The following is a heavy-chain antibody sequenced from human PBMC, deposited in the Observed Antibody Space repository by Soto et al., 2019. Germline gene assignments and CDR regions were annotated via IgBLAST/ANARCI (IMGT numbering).Heavy chain of an antibody. D-gene: IGHD1-26*01. Sequence: QLVQSGGELKKPGASVKVSCKASGYTFNTYGFSWLRLGPGQGLQWMGWVNTYTGNTHYAQSLQGRLTLTTDQSTKPSYLQSMRPTAVDSGVYLCARDRQVGRGVVAFSSGMDVWGQGTKVTVSS. V-gene: IGHV1-18*01. CDR3: ARDRQVGRGVVAFSSGMDV. CDR2: VNTYTGNT. J-gene: IGHJ6*02. CDR1: GYTFNTYG.